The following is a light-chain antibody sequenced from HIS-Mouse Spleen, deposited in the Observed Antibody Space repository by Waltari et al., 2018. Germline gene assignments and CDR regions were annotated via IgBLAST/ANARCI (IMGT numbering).Light chain of an antibody. V-gene: IGLV3-10*01. CDR3: YSTDSSGNHRV. Sequence: SYELTQPPSVSVSPGQTARITCSGDSLPTQYSYCYQQKSGQAPVLVIYEDSKRPSGIPERFSGSSSGTMATLTISGAQVEDEADYYCYSTDSSGNHRVFGGGTKLTVL. CDR1: SLPTQY. CDR2: EDS. J-gene: IGLJ2*01.